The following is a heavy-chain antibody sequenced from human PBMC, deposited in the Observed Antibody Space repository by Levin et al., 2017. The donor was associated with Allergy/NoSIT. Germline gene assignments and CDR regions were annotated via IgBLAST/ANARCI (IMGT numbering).Heavy chain of an antibody. CDR1: GYTFSNYG. V-gene: IGHV1-18*01. Sequence: GASVKVSCKASGYTFSNYGISWVRQAPGQGLEWVGWSSTNNGDTNYAQKFQDRVTMTTDTSTSTAYMELRSLTSDDTAVYFCARDVVIMTITGEIDFWGQGALVTVSS. CDR3: ARDVVIMTITGEIDF. CDR2: SSTNNGDT. J-gene: IGHJ4*02. D-gene: IGHD1-20*01.